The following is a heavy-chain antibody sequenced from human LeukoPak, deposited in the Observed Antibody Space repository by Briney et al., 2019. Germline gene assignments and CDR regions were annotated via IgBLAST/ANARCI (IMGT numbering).Heavy chain of an antibody. D-gene: IGHD3-22*01. CDR2: ISSSSSYI. V-gene: IGHV3-21*01. CDR1: GFTFSSYS. CDR3: ARDLDYYDSSGYY. J-gene: IGHJ4*02. Sequence: GGSLRLSCAASGFTFSSYSMNWVRQAPGKGLEWVSFISSSSSYIYYADSVKGRFTISRDNAKNSLYLQMNSLRAEDTAVYYCARDLDYYDSSGYYWGQGTLVTVSS.